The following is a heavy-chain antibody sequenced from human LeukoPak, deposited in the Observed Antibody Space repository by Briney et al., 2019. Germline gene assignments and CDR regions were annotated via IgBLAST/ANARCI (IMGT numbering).Heavy chain of an antibody. CDR1: GYAFTDYY. Sequence: ASVKVSCKASGYAFTDYYIHWVRQAPGQGLEWMGWINPSSGATNYARSFEGRVTMTRDTSTSTVYMELSSLRSEDTAVYYCARGRNYYDSSRYYYEGDAFDIWGQGTMVTVSS. V-gene: IGHV1-2*02. CDR2: INPSSGAT. D-gene: IGHD3-22*01. J-gene: IGHJ3*02. CDR3: ARGRNYYDSSRYYYEGDAFDI.